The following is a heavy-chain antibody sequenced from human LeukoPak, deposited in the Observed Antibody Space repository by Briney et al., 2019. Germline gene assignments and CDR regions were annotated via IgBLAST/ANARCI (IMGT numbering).Heavy chain of an antibody. CDR2: IYYSGST. V-gene: IGHV4-59*12. D-gene: IGHD4-11*01. CDR1: GGSISSYY. J-gene: IGHJ5*02. Sequence: KASETLSLTCTVSGGSISSYYWSWIRQPPGKGLEWIGYIYYSGSTNYSPSLKSRVTISLDTSKNQFSLKLSSVTAADTAVYYCARDFSSYVRVWAAGGNWFDPWGQGTLVTVSS. CDR3: ARDFSSYVRVWAAGGNWFDP.